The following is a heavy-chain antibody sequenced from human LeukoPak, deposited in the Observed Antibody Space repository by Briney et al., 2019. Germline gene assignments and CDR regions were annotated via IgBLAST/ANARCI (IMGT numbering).Heavy chain of an antibody. Sequence: GGSLRLSCAASGFTFSSYSMNWVRQAPGKGLEWVSYISSSSSTIYYADSVKGRFTISRDNAKNSLYLQMNSLRAEDTAVYYCARDGPLLDGRYYFDYWGQGTLVTVSS. CDR1: GFTFSSYS. D-gene: IGHD3-10*01. V-gene: IGHV3-48*04. CDR2: ISSSSSTI. J-gene: IGHJ4*02. CDR3: ARDGPLLDGRYYFDY.